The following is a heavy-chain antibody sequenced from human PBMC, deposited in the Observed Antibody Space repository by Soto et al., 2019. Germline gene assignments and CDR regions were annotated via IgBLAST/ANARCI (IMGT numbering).Heavy chain of an antibody. J-gene: IGHJ5*02. CDR2: IIPIFGTA. V-gene: IGHV1-69*13. Sequence: GASVKVSCKASGGTFSSYAISWVRQAPGQGLEWMGGIIPIFGTANYAQKFQGRVTITADESTSTAYMELSSLRSEDTAVYYCARDFGVSRIFGVTADPWGQGALVTVSS. CDR3: ARDFGVSRIFGVTADP. D-gene: IGHD3-3*01. CDR1: GGTFSSYA.